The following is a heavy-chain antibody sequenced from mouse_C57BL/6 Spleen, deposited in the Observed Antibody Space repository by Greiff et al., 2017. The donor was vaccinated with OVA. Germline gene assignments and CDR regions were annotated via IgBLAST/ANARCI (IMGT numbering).Heavy chain of an antibody. Sequence: VQLQQSGPELVKPGASVKLSCKASGYTFTSYDINWVKQRPGQGLEWIGWIYPRDGSTKYNEKFKGKATLTVDTSSSTAYMELHSLTSEDSAVYFCAREGVTTVPRDWYFDVWGTGTTVTVSS. J-gene: IGHJ1*03. D-gene: IGHD1-1*01. CDR3: AREGVTTVPRDWYFDV. V-gene: IGHV1-85*01. CDR2: IYPRDGST. CDR1: GYTFTSYD.